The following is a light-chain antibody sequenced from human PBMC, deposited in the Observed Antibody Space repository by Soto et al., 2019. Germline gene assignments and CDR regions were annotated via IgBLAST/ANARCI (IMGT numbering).Light chain of an antibody. CDR3: QQYGSSPVT. V-gene: IGKV3-20*01. Sequence: EIVLTQSPGTRSLSPGERATLSCRASQSVSSSYLAWYQQKPGQAPRLLIYGASSRAPGIPDRFSGSGSGTDFTLTISRLEPEDFAVYYCQQYGSSPVTFGQGTKVEIK. CDR2: GAS. CDR1: QSVSSSY. J-gene: IGKJ1*01.